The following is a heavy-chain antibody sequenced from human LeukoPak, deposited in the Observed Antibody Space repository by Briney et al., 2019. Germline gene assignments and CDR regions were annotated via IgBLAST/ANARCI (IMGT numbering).Heavy chain of an antibody. V-gene: IGHV3-7*03. D-gene: IGHD3-10*01. CDR1: GFTFSSYW. Sequence: GGSLRLSCAAPGFTFSSYWMSWVRQAPGKGLEWVANIKQDGSEKYYVDSVKGRFTISRDNSKNTLYLQMNSLRAEDTAVYYCAKDNGELAYYYYYMDVWGQGTMVTVSS. CDR3: AKDNGELAYYYYYMDV. J-gene: IGHJ6*03. CDR2: IKQDGSEK.